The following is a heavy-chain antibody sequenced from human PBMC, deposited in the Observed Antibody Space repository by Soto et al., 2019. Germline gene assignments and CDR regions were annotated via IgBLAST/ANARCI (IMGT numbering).Heavy chain of an antibody. CDR3: VRIRYQLPSSVLWLDP. J-gene: IGHJ5*02. D-gene: IGHD3-16*01. CDR2: INHVGGT. Sequence: SEAMSVTCAVCVGFLSESYWTWIRQPPGKGLEWIGEINHVGGTNYNPSLKSRVTMSVDTSQNQFSLRLISVTAADTAMYFCVRIRYQLPSSVLWLDPWGQGTPVTVPS. V-gene: IGHV4-34*01. CDR1: VGFLSESY.